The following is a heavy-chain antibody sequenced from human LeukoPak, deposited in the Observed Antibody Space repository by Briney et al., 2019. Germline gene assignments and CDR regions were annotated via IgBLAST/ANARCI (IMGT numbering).Heavy chain of an antibody. Sequence: ASVKVSCKASNYTFTSYGISWVRQAPGQGLEWMAWINACNGDTNYAQKLQGRVTLTTDTSTSTAYMELRSLRSDDTAVYYCARDGSGVWFDYWGQGTLVTVSS. CDR1: NYTFTSYG. CDR2: INACNGDT. V-gene: IGHV1-18*01. CDR3: ARDGSGVWFDY. J-gene: IGHJ4*02. D-gene: IGHD3-10*01.